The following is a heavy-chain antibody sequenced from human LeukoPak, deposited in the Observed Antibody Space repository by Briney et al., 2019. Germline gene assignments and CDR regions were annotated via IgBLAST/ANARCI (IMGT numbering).Heavy chain of an antibody. J-gene: IGHJ6*03. V-gene: IGHV4-39*01. D-gene: IGHD3-10*01. CDR3: ATGSSRYYYYMDV. CDR2: IYFSGNT. Sequence: ASETLSLTCTVSGGSIRSNSYYWGWIRQPPGKGLEWIVSIYFSGNTYYNPSLKSRFTISVDTSKNQFSLKLSSVTAADTAVYYCATGSSRYYYYMDVWGKGTTVTVSS. CDR1: GGSIRSNSYY.